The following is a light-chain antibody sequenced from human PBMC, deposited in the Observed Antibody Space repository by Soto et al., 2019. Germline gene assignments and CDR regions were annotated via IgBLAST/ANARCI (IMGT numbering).Light chain of an antibody. CDR3: QQRSNWPAS. V-gene: IGKV3-11*01. J-gene: IGKJ4*01. CDR2: DAS. CDR1: QSVSSY. Sequence: EIVLTQSPATLSLSPGERATLSCRASQSVSSYLAWYQQKPGQAPRLLIYDASNRATGIPARFSGSGSGTAFTLTISSLEPEDFAVYYCQQRSNWPASFGGGTKVEIK.